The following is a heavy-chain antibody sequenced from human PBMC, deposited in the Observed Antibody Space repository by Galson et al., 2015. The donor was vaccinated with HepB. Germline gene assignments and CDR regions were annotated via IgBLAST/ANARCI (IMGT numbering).Heavy chain of an antibody. Sequence: PALVKPTQTLTLTCSFSGFSLSTSPMCVSWIRQPPGKALEWLALIDWNDDKYYSTSLKTRLTISKDTSKNQVVLVMTNMDPVDTATYYCARSPHYSDSGGYYRATAHYYFCGLDVWGQGATVTVSS. D-gene: IGHD3-22*01. CDR3: ARSPHYSDSGGYYRATAHYYFCGLDV. CDR2: IDWNDDK. CDR1: GFSLSTSPMC. V-gene: IGHV2-70*01. J-gene: IGHJ6*02.